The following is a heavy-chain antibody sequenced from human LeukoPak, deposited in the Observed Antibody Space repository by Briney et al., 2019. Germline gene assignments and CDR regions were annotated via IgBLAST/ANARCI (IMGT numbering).Heavy chain of an antibody. J-gene: IGHJ4*02. CDR2: INWSGGRT. Sequence: GGSLRLSCAASGFIFSDYSMSWVRQAPGKGLEWVSGINWSGGRTGYGDSLKGRFTISRDNAKNTLYLQMNSLRAEDTALYYCARDLTRTDNWGQGTLVTVSS. CDR3: ARDLTRTDN. CDR1: GFIFSDYS. D-gene: IGHD1/OR15-1a*01. V-gene: IGHV3-20*04.